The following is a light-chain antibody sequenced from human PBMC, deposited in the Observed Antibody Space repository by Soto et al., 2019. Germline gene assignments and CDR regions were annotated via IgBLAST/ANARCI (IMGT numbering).Light chain of an antibody. CDR3: QHYDHFPVS. J-gene: IGKJ4*01. CDR1: QDIRKY. V-gene: IGKV1-33*01. CDR2: EAS. Sequence: DIQMTQSPSSLSASLGDRITITCQASQDIRKYLNWYQQKPGKAPNLLIYEASNLETGDPSRFSGRGYGTDFTFTISSLQPEDVATYYCQHYDHFPVSVGGGTKVDSK.